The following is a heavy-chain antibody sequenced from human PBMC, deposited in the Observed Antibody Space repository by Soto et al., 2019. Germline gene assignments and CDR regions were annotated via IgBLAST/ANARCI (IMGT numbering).Heavy chain of an antibody. Sequence: QVRLEQSGAEVKKPGSSVRVSCQASGGALTSYPIHWVRQAPGQGLEWMGVIDPIVDTSNLAENFKTRLTITADTSTKTVYMDLTRLRSDDTAIYFCATYPRPYKWTDSWGRGAQLTVSS. V-gene: IGHV1-69*06. D-gene: IGHD1-20*01. J-gene: IGHJ1*01. CDR3: ATYPRPYKWTDS. CDR1: GGALTSYP. CDR2: IDPIVDTS.